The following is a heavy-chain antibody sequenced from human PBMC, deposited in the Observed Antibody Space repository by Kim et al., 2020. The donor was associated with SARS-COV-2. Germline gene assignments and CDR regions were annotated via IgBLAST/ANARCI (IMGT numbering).Heavy chain of an antibody. CDR1: GFTLSSYG. V-gene: IGHV3-48*03. D-gene: IGHD2-21*01. J-gene: IGHJ6*01. CDR3: ARSGLLQGGSTRHAGLYV. Sequence: GGSLRLSCVASGFTLSSYGVNWVRLAPGKGLEWVSYLNHSGSTTSYADSVRGRFTISRDNAKDSLYLQLNSLRVEDTAVYYCARSGLLQGGSTRHAGLYVWGRGRAATV. CDR2: LNHSGSTT.